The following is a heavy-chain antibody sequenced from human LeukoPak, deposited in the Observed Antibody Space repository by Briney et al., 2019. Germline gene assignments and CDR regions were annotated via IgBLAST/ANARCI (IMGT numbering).Heavy chain of an antibody. Sequence: GASVKVSCKASGYTFTSYDINWVRQATGQGLEWMGCMNPNSGNTGYAQKFQGRVTITRNTSISTAYMELSSLRSEDTAVYYCARGLNYYDSSGYYESPYAFDIWGQGTMVSVSS. D-gene: IGHD3-22*01. CDR3: ARGLNYYDSSGYYESPYAFDI. V-gene: IGHV1-8*03. J-gene: IGHJ3*02. CDR1: GYTFTSYD. CDR2: MNPNSGNT.